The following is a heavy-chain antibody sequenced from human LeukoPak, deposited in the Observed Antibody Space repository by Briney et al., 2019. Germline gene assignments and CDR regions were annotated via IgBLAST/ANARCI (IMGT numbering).Heavy chain of an antibody. CDR3: ARGPPYYYDSSGYHDAFDI. Sequence: ASVKVSCKASGYTFTSYDISWVRQAPGQGLEWMGWISAYNGHTNYAQNLQGRVTMTTDTSTSTAYMELRSLRSDDTAVYYCARGPPYYYDSSGYHDAFDIWGQGTMVTVSS. V-gene: IGHV1-18*01. J-gene: IGHJ3*02. D-gene: IGHD3-22*01. CDR2: ISAYNGHT. CDR1: GYTFTSYD.